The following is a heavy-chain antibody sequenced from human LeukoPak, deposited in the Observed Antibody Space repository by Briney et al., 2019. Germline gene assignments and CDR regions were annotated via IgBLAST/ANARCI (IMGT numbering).Heavy chain of an antibody. Sequence: PGGSLRLSCAASGFPFSTYGMHWVRQAPGKGLEWVAVISYDGRNKYYADYVKGRVTISRDNSKNTLYLQINSLKTEDTAVYYCTTELKRYYDFWSGYSCWFDPWGQGTLVTVSS. D-gene: IGHD3-3*01. CDR3: TTELKRYYDFWSGYSCWFDP. CDR2: ISYDGRNK. CDR1: GFPFSTYG. V-gene: IGHV3-30*03. J-gene: IGHJ5*02.